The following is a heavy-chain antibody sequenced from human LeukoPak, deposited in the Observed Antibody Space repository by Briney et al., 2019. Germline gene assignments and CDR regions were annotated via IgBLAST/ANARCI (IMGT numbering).Heavy chain of an antibody. J-gene: IGHJ4*02. CDR3: ATGSVRYSASWYSQEGDY. V-gene: IGHV3-23*01. CDR2: ISVSAGST. Sequence: PGGSLKLSCAASGFTFSTYAMSWVRQAPGKGLEWVSAISVSAGSTYYADSVKGRFTISRDNSKNTLYLQMNSLRAEGTAVYYCATGSVRYSASWYSQEGDYWGQGTLVTVSS. CDR1: GFTFSTYA. D-gene: IGHD6-13*01.